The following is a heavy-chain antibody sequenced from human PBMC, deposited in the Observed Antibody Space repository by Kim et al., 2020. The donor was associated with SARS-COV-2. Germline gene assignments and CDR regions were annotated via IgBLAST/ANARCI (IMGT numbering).Heavy chain of an antibody. CDR3: ASLYLLDLYGMDV. CDR1: GFTFSSYS. V-gene: IGHV3-21*01. J-gene: IGHJ6*02. CDR2: ISSSSSYI. Sequence: GGSLRLSCAASGFTFSSYSMNWVRQAPGKGLEWVSSISSSSSYIYYADSVKGRFTISRDNAKNSLYLQMNSLRAEDTAVYYCASLYLLDLYGMDVWGQGTTVTVSS. D-gene: IGHD2-8*01.